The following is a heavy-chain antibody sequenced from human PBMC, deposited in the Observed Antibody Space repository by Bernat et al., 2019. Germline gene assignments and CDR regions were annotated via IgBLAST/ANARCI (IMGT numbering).Heavy chain of an antibody. CDR2: ISWNSVSI. V-gene: IGHV3-9*01. J-gene: IGHJ4*02. CDR1: GFTFDEYA. CDR3: ASGIRGQWLTFDY. D-gene: IGHD6-19*01. Sequence: EVQLVASGGGLVQPGRSLRLSCAASGFTFDEYAMHWVRQAPGRGLECVSRISWNSVSIGYPASVTGRFTISRDNAKNSLYLQMNSLRVEDTALYYCASGIRGQWLTFDYWGQGTLVTVSS.